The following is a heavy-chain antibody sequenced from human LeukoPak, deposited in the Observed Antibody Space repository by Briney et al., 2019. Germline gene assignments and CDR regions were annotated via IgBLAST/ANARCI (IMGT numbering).Heavy chain of an antibody. D-gene: IGHD3-3*01. CDR3: ARQVHDFWSGYYEYYFDY. J-gene: IGHJ4*02. V-gene: IGHV4-38-2*01. Sequence: SETLSLTCAVSGYSISSGYYWGWIRQPPGKGLEWIGSIYHSGSTYYNPSLKSRVTISVDTSKNQFSLKLSSVTAADTAVYHCARQVHDFWSGYYEYYFDYWGQGTLVTVSS. CDR1: GYSISSGYY. CDR2: IYHSGST.